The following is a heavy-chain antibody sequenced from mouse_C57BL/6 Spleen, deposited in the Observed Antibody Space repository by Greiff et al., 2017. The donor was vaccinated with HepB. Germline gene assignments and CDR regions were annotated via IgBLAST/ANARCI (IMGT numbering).Heavy chain of an antibody. J-gene: IGHJ4*01. CDR2: IDPSDSYT. D-gene: IGHD2-3*01. V-gene: IGHV1-69*01. CDR3: ARSPDGYYAMDY. Sequence: QVQLQQPGAELVMPGASVKLSCKASGYTFTSYWMHWVKQRPGQGLEWIGEIDPSDSYTNYNQKFKGKSTLTVDKSSSTAYMQLSSLTSEDSAVYYCARSPDGYYAMDYGGQGTSVTVSS. CDR1: GYTFTSYW.